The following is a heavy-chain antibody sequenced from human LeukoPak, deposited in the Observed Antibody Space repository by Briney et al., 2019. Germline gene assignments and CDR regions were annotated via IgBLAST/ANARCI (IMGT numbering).Heavy chain of an antibody. D-gene: IGHD3-10*01. CDR1: GNSISSGDNY. CDR3: ASHYGSGSFYSPFDY. CDR2: IYYSGST. J-gene: IGHJ4*02. V-gene: IGHV4-61*08. Sequence: SETLSLTCTVSGNSISSGDNYWSWIRQPPGKGLEWIGYIYYSGSTNYNPSLKSRVTISLDTSKNQFSLKLNSVTAADTAVYYCASHYGSGSFYSPFDYWGQGTLVTVSS.